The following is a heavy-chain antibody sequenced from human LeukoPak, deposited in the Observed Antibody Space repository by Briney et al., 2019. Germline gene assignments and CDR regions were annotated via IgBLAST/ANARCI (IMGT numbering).Heavy chain of an antibody. V-gene: IGHV4-59*01. CDR3: ARYGSGSYYYYYGMDV. CDR1: GGSISSYY. D-gene: IGHD3-10*01. Sequence: SETLSLTCTVAGGSISSYYWSWIRQPPGKGLEWIGYIYYSGSTNYNPSLKSRVTISVDSSKSQFSLKLSSVTAADTAVYYCARYGSGSYYYYYGMDVWGKGTTVTVSS. CDR2: IYYSGST. J-gene: IGHJ6*04.